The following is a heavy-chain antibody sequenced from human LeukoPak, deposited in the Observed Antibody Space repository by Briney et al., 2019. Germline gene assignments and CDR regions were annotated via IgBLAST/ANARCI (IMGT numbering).Heavy chain of an antibody. J-gene: IGHJ5*02. CDR2: INTYNANT. Sequence: GASVKVSCKASGYTFTSYGISWVRQAPGQGLEWMGWINTYNANTNYAQKPQGRVTMTTDTSTNTAYMELRSLRSDDTAVYYCARAYGSGLNWFDPWGQGTLVTVSS. V-gene: IGHV1-18*01. CDR3: ARAYGSGLNWFDP. CDR1: GYTFTSYG. D-gene: IGHD3-10*01.